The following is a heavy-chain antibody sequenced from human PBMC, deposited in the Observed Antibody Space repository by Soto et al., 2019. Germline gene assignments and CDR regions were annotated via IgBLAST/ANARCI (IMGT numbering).Heavy chain of an antibody. V-gene: IGHV3-23*01. Sequence: GSLRLSCVVSGLSLNNYAIAWVRHAPGKGLEFVSTIDVLDGAWYSDSVRGRLAISRDVSRNTVYLQMSSLRVEDTAIYFCSDWRAGGPVNLDHWGPGTRVTAPS. CDR3: SDWRAGGPVNLDH. CDR1: GLSLNNYA. J-gene: IGHJ4*02. CDR2: IDVLDGA. D-gene: IGHD2-15*01.